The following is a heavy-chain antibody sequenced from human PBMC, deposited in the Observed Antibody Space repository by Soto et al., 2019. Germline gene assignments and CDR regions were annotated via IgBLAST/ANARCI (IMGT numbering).Heavy chain of an antibody. Sequence: QAQLVESGGGVVQPGTSLRLSCAASGFTISTHGMHWVRQAPGKGLEWLANIWYDGSNKFYAESVKGRFSISKDNSQTTLSLQMSSLRAEDTAVYYCAAATTWNFHFPYWGQGTQVTVSS. V-gene: IGHV3-33*03. J-gene: IGHJ4*02. D-gene: IGHD1-7*01. CDR1: GFTISTHG. CDR2: IWYDGSNK. CDR3: AAATTWNFHFPY.